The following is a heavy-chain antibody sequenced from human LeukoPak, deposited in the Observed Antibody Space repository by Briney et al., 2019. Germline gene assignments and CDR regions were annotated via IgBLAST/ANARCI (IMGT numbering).Heavy chain of an antibody. CDR3: ARLSDTPAYYYSSGYYHIRY. Sequence: ASMKVSCKASGYTFTDYYMHWVRQAPGQGLEWMGWINPNNGGTTYAKRFQGRATMTRDTSLSTAYMELNSLRSEDTAVYYCARLSDTPAYYYSSGYYHIRYWGQGTLLTVSS. CDR2: INPNNGGT. J-gene: IGHJ4*02. D-gene: IGHD3-22*01. CDR1: GYTFTDYY. V-gene: IGHV1-2*02.